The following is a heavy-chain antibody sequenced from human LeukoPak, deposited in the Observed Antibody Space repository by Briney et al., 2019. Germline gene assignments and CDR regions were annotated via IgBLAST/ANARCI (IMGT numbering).Heavy chain of an antibody. Sequence: GGSLRLSCAASGFTFSSYSMNWVRQAPGKGLEWVSSISSSSSYIYYADSVKGRFTISRDNAKNSLYLQMNSLRAEDTAVYYRARGNTSYYDSSGYSYYYYYYMDVWGKGTTVTGSS. V-gene: IGHV3-21*01. J-gene: IGHJ6*03. CDR2: ISSSSSYI. D-gene: IGHD3-22*01. CDR1: GFTFSSYS. CDR3: ARGNTSYYDSSGYSYYYYYYMDV.